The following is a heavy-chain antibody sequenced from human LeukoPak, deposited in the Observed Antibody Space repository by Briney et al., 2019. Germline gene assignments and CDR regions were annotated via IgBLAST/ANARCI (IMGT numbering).Heavy chain of an antibody. V-gene: IGHV3-7*01. J-gene: IGHJ4*02. CDR2: IKQDGSEK. Sequence: GGSLRLSCAASGFTVSTYYMNWVRQAPGKGLEWVANIKQDGSEKYYVDSVKGRFTISRDNAKNSLYLQMNSLRAEDTAVYYCARGGQDSSGYWYWGQGTLVTVSS. CDR3: ARGGQDSSGYWY. D-gene: IGHD3-22*01. CDR1: GFTVSTYY.